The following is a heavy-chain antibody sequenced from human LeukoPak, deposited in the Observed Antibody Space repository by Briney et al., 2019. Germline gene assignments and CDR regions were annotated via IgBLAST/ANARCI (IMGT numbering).Heavy chain of an antibody. Sequence: SETLSLTCTVSGGSINSYYWGWIRQPAGKGLEWIGRIYTTGSTHYNPSLKSRLTISVDTSKNQFSLKLRSVTAAETAMYYCARAGYTISYYSLVYWGEGALVTVSS. CDR3: ARAGYTISYYSLVY. CDR2: IYTTGST. D-gene: IGHD1-26*01. V-gene: IGHV4-4*07. CDR1: GGSINSYY. J-gene: IGHJ4*02.